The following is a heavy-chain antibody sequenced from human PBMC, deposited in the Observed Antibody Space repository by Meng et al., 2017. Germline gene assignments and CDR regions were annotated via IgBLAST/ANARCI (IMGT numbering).Heavy chain of an antibody. D-gene: IGHD1-26*01. J-gene: IGHJ6*02. CDR2: INHSGST. CDR1: GGSISSYY. CDR3: ARGNRYSGSYYYYGMDV. Sequence: SETLSLTCTVSGGSISSYYWSWIRQPPGKGLEWIGKINHSGSTNYNPSLKSRVTISVDTSKNQFSLKLSSVTAADTAVYYCARGNRYSGSYYYYGMDVWGQGTTVTVSS. V-gene: IGHV4-34*01.